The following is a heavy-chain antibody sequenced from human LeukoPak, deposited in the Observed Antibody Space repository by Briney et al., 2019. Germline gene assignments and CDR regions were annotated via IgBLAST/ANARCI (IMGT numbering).Heavy chain of an antibody. J-gene: IGHJ6*03. Sequence: SETLSLTCTVSGGSISSSSYYWGWIRQPPGKGLEWIGSIYYSGSTYYNPSLKSRVTISVDTSKNQFSLKLSSVTAADTAVYYCARAAPTAYYCYMDVWGKGTTVTVSS. CDR1: GGSISSSSYY. CDR3: ARAAPTAYYCYMDV. CDR2: IYYSGST. V-gene: IGHV4-39*07.